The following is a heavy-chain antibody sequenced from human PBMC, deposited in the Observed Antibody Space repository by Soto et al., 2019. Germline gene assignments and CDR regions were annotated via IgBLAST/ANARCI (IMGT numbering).Heavy chain of an antibody. CDR3: AKEVWSGPMDV. D-gene: IGHD3-3*01. Sequence: QVQLVESGGGGVQPGRSLRLSCAASGFTFSSYGMHWVRQAPGKGLEWVAVISYDGSNKYYADSVKGRFTISRDNSKNTLYLQMNSLRAEDTAVYYCAKEVWSGPMDVWGQGTTVTVSS. V-gene: IGHV3-30*18. CDR1: GFTFSSYG. CDR2: ISYDGSNK. J-gene: IGHJ6*02.